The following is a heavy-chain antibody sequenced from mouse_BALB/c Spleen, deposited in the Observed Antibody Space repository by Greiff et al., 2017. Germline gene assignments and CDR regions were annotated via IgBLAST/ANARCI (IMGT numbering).Heavy chain of an antibody. CDR2: IDPANGNT. CDR3: ARFFGYPYYFDY. J-gene: IGHJ2*01. V-gene: IGHV14-3*02. Sequence: EVQLQQSGAELVKPGASVKLSCTASGFNIKDTYMHWVKQRPEQGLEWIGRIDPANGNTKYDPKFQGKATITADTSSNTAYLQLSSLTSEDTAVYYCARFFGYPYYFDYWGQGTTLTVSS. D-gene: IGHD2-2*01. CDR1: GFNIKDTY.